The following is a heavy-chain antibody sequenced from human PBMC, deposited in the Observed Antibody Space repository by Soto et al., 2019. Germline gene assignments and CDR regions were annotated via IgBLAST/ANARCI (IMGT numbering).Heavy chain of an antibody. CDR2: ISYDGNNK. J-gene: IGHJ6*02. Sequence: GGSLRLSCEASGFTFRNNGMHWVRQVPGKGLEWVAVISYDGNNKYYADSVKGRFTISRDNSKNTVYLQMNNLRAEDTAMYYRAKGGSGNYLTYYYYYGMDVWGQGTTVTVSS. V-gene: IGHV3-30*18. CDR3: AKGGSGNYLTYYYYYGMDV. CDR1: GFTFRNNG. D-gene: IGHD3-22*01.